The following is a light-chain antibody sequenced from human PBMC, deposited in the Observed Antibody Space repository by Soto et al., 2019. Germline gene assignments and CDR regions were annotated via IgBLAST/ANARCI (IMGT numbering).Light chain of an antibody. CDR2: WAS. Sequence: DIVMTQSPDSLAVSLGERATINCKSSQSILYSSNNKNCLAWYQQKPGQPPKLLISWASTRESGVPDRFSGSGSGTDFTLTITSLQAEDVAVYQCQQCHSSPTFGQGTRLEIK. CDR1: QSILYSSNNKNC. J-gene: IGKJ2*01. CDR3: QQCHSSPT. V-gene: IGKV4-1*01.